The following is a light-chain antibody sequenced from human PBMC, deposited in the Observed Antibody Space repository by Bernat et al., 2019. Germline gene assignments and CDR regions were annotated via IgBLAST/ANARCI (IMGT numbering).Light chain of an antibody. Sequence: QSVLTQSPSASGTPGQRVTISCSGSSSNIGSYPVNWYQQLPGTAPKLLIYSNNQRPSGVPDRFSGSKSGTSASLAISGLQSEDEAYYYCAAWDDSLNGWVFGGGTKLTVL. CDR3: AAWDDSLNGWV. CDR2: SNN. J-gene: IGLJ3*02. V-gene: IGLV1-44*01. CDR1: SSNIGSYP.